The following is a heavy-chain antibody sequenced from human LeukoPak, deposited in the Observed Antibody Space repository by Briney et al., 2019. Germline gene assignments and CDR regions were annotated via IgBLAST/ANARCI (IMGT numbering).Heavy chain of an antibody. CDR1: GGSISSYY. J-gene: IGHJ4*02. V-gene: IGHV4-4*09. D-gene: IGHD1-26*01. CDR2: IYTSGST. CDR3: ARSMYSGSYPFDY. Sequence: PSETLSLTCTVSGGSISSYYWSWIRQPPGKGLEWIGYIYTSGSTSYNPSLKSRVTISVDTSKNQFSLKLSSVTAADTAVYYCARSMYSGSYPFDYWGQGTLVTVSS.